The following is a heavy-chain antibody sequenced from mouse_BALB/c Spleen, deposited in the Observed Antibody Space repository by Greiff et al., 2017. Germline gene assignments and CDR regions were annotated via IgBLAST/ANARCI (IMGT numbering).Heavy chain of an antibody. V-gene: IGHV1-14*01. CDR3: ARSTQLGLRGNAMDD. CDR2: INPYNDGT. Sequence: EVQLQQSGPELVKPGASVKMSCKASGYTFTSYVMHWVKQKPGQGLEWIGYINPYNDGTKYNEKFKGKATLTSDKSSSTAYMELSSLTSEDSAVYYCARSTQLGLRGNAMDDWGQGTSVTVSS. J-gene: IGHJ4*01. CDR1: GYTFTSYV. D-gene: IGHD3-1*01.